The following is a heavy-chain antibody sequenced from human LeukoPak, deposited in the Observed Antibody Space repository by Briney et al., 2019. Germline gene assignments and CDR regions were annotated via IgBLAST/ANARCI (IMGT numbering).Heavy chain of an antibody. D-gene: IGHD6-13*01. Sequence: PSETLSLTCTVSGGSISSYYWSWIRQTPGKGLEWIGYIYTSGSTNYNPSLKSRVTMSVDTSKNQFSLKLSSVTAADTAVYYCARARYSSSWEGTNNWFDPWGQGTLVTVSS. V-gene: IGHV4-4*08. CDR3: ARARYSSSWEGTNNWFDP. J-gene: IGHJ5*02. CDR2: IYTSGST. CDR1: GGSISSYY.